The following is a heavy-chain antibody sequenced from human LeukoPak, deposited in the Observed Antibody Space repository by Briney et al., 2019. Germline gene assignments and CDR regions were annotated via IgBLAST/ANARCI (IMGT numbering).Heavy chain of an antibody. V-gene: IGHV3-7*01. CDR2: IKQDGREK. Sequence: GGSLRLSCAASGFPFSSYWMSWVRQAPGKGLEWVANIKQDGREKYYVDSVKGRFTISRDNAKNSLYLQVNSLRAEDTAVYYCARDIAVAPGDAFDIWGQGTMVTVSS. J-gene: IGHJ3*02. CDR1: GFPFSSYW. D-gene: IGHD6-19*01. CDR3: ARDIAVAPGDAFDI.